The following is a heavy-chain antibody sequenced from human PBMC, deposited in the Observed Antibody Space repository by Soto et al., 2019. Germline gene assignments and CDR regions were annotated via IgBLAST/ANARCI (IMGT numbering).Heavy chain of an antibody. Sequence: GGSLRLSCVASGFSLSDYAVNWVRQAPGKGLEWISFISSDNRTIYYADSAEGRFTVSRDNARNSVSLQMDSLRDEDAAVYYCARIKLVEWFFINVDVYDMDVWGQGTPVTVSS. J-gene: IGHJ6*02. V-gene: IGHV3-48*02. CDR1: GFSLSDYA. CDR2: ISSDNRTI. D-gene: IGHD3-3*01. CDR3: ARIKLVEWFFINVDVYDMDV.